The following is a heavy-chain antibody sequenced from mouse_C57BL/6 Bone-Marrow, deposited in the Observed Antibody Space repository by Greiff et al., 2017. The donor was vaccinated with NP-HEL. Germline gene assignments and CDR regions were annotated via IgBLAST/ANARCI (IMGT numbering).Heavy chain of an antibody. CDR2: IDPSDSYT. D-gene: IGHD1-1*01. J-gene: IGHJ1*03. CDR3: ARSVTSVVATRWYFDV. V-gene: IGHV1-69*01. Sequence: QVQLQQPGAELVMPGASVKLSCKASGYTFTSYWMHWVKQRPGQGLEWIGEIDPSDSYTNYNQKFKGKSTLTLDKSSSTAYMQLSSLTSEDTGVYYCARSVTSVVATRWYFDVWGTGTTVTVSS. CDR1: GYTFTSYW.